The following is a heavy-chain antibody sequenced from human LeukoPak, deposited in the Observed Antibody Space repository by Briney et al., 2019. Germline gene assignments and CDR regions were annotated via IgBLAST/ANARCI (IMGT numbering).Heavy chain of an antibody. D-gene: IGHD4-17*01. CDR3: ARVARDYGDSSRIDY. CDR2: INPNSGGT. Sequence: GASVKVSCKASGYTFTGYYMHWVRQAPGQGLEWMGWINPNSGGTNYAQKFQGRVTMTRDTSISTAYMELSRLRSDDTAVYYCARVARDYGDSSRIDYWGQGTLVTVSP. V-gene: IGHV1-2*02. CDR1: GYTFTGYY. J-gene: IGHJ4*02.